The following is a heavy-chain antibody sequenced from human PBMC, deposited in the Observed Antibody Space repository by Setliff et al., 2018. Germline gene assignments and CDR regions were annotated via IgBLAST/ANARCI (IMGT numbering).Heavy chain of an antibody. CDR2: VDQGANT. V-gene: IGHV3-23*01. CDR3: AKDRVPDGKWDFDS. CDR1: GFTFGAYT. J-gene: IGHJ4*02. Sequence: GGSLRLSCVASGFTFGAYTLTWVRQAPGKGLEFVSGVDQGANTYYGDSVKGRYTISRDNSQNTVYLQMTNLRVEDTAIYYCAKDRVPDGKWDFDSSGPGILVTVSS. D-gene: IGHD2-8*01.